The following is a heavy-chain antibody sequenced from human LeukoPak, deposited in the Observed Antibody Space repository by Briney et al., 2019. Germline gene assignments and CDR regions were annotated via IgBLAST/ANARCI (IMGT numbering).Heavy chain of an antibody. J-gene: IGHJ5*02. D-gene: IGHD3-3*01. V-gene: IGHV1-8*01. CDR1: GYTFTSYD. CDR2: MNPNSGNT. CDR3: ARNPRITIFGVEAHINWFDP. Sequence: ASVKVSCKASGYTFTSYDINWVRQATGQGLEWMGWMNPNSGNTGYAQKFQGRVTMTRNTSISTAYMELGSLRSEDTAVYYCARNPRITIFGVEAHINWFDPWGQGTLVTVSS.